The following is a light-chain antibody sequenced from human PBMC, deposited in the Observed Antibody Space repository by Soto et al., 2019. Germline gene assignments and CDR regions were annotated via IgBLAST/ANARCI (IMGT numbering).Light chain of an antibody. J-gene: IGKJ1*01. V-gene: IGKV3-15*01. CDR3: QQYNNWPRWT. CDR2: GAS. Sequence: EIVMKQSPATLSVSPGERATLSCRASQSVSRNLAWYQQKPGQAPRLLIYGASTRATGIPARFSGSGSGTEFPLTISSRQSEDLSVYYCQQYNNWPRWTFGQGTKVEIK. CDR1: QSVSRN.